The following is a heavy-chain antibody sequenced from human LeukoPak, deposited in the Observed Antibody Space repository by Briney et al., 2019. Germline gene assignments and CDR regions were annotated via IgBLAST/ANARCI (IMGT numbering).Heavy chain of an antibody. J-gene: IGHJ3*02. D-gene: IGHD5-18*01. CDR3: ARLNADTAMVIDAFEI. CDR1: GYDFTTHW. V-gene: IGHV5-51*01. Sequence: GESPKISCQGSGYDFTTHWIGWVRQMPGKGLEWMGIIYPDDSDTRYSPSLQGQVAISADKSITTAYLQWSSLKASDTAMYYCARLNADTAMVIDAFEIWGQGTKVTVSS. CDR2: IYPDDSDT.